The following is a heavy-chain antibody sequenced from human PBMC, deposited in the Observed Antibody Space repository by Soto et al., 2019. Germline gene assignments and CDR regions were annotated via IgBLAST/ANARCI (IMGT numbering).Heavy chain of an antibody. CDR2: ISSSSSYI. V-gene: IGHV3-21*01. J-gene: IGHJ6*02. D-gene: IGHD2-2*01. CDR1: GFTFSSYS. CDR3: ARDRYCSSTSCYVDYYYYGMDV. Sequence: GGSLRLSCAASGFTFSSYSMNWVRQAPGKGLEWVSSISSSSSYIYYADSVKGRFTISRDNAKNSLYLQMNSLRAEDTAVYYCARDRYCSSTSCYVDYYYYGMDVWGQGTTVTVSS.